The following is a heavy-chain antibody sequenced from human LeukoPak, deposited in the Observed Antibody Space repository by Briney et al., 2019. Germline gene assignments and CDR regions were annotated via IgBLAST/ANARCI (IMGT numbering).Heavy chain of an antibody. CDR1: GFTVSSNY. CDR2: IYSGGST. CDR3: ARDFPPSGGSDVGFDY. Sequence: GGSLRLSCAASGFTVSSNYMSWVRQAPGKGLEWVSVIYSGGSTYYADSVKGRFTISRDNSKNTLYLQMTSLRAEDTAVYYCARDFPPSGGSDVGFDYWGQGTLVTVSS. J-gene: IGHJ4*02. D-gene: IGHD1-26*01. V-gene: IGHV3-53*01.